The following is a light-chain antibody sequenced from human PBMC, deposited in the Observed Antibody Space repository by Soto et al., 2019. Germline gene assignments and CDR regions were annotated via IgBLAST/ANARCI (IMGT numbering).Light chain of an antibody. J-gene: IGKJ1*01. CDR3: QQYKSYLRT. Sequence: DIQMTQSPSTLSASVGDRVTITCRASQTISSWLAWYQQKPGKAPKLLIYAASTLESGVSSRFSGRGSGTEFTLPINSLQPEDFATYYCQQYKSYLRTFGQGTKVELK. CDR1: QTISSW. V-gene: IGKV1-5*01. CDR2: AAS.